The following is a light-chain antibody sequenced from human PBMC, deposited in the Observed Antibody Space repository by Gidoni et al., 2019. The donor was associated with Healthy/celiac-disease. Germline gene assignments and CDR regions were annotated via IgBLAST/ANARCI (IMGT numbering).Light chain of an antibody. V-gene: IGKV1-39*01. Sequence: DMQMTQSPSSLSASVGVRVTITCRASQSISSSLNWYQQKPGKAPQLLLYAASSFQSGGPLSFSGSGSWTDFTLAISSLQPEDFATYYFQQSYSTPLTFGGGTKVEIK. CDR2: AAS. CDR3: QQSYSTPLT. CDR1: QSISSS. J-gene: IGKJ4*01.